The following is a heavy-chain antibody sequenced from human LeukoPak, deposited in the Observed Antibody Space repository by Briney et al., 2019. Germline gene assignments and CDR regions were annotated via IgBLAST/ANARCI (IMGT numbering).Heavy chain of an antibody. CDR3: SSSLWFGELLKAFDL. CDR2: ITTQPHNYAT. J-gene: IGHJ2*01. D-gene: IGHD3-10*01. CDR1: GFIFSGSD. Sequence: GGSLRLSCAASGFIFSGSDIHWVRQASGKGLDWVGRITTQPHNYATAYAASVKGRFTISRDDSKNTAYLQMNSLKTEDTAVYYCSSSLWFGELLKAFDLWGRGTLVTVSS. V-gene: IGHV3-73*01.